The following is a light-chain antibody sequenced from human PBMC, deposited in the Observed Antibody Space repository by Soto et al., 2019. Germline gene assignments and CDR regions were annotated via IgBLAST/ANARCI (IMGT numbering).Light chain of an antibody. Sequence: GDTVNITSRASQAISSYLVWYQQKAGTAPKSLIYAASTLQTGVPSRFSGSRSGTEFTLTISSLQPEDSATYYCRQHNSFPKTFGQGTRLEIK. CDR1: QAISSY. CDR3: RQHNSFPKT. CDR2: AAS. J-gene: IGKJ5*01. V-gene: IGKV1-9*01.